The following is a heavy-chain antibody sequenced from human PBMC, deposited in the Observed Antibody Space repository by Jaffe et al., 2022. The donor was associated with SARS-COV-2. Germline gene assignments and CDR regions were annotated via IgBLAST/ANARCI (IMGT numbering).Heavy chain of an antibody. V-gene: IGHV3-7*03. CDR2: INQDGNKK. Sequence: EVQLVESGGDLVQPGGSLRLSCAASGFTFSNYWMDWVRQAPGKGLEWVANINQDGNKKKYVDSVKGRFTISRDNAKTSLYLQMNDLRVEDTAVYYCARDLLGAACHWGQGILVTVSS. CDR3: ARDLLGAACH. CDR1: GFTFSNYW. J-gene: IGHJ4*02. D-gene: IGHD1-26*01.